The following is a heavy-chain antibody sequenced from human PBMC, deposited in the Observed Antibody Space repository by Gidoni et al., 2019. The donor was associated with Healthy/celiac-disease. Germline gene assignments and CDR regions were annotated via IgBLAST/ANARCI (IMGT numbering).Heavy chain of an antibody. D-gene: IGHD2-2*01. CDR2: ISWNSGSI. Sequence: VQLVEYGGGLVQHGRSLRLSCAASGFTFDDYAMHWVRQAPGKGLAWVSGISWNSGSIGYADSVKGRFTISRDNAKNSLYLQMNSLRAEDTALYYCAKDIAPVLYYGMYVWGQGTTVTVSS. CDR3: AKDIAPVLYYGMYV. CDR1: GFTFDDYA. J-gene: IGHJ6*02. V-gene: IGHV3-9*01.